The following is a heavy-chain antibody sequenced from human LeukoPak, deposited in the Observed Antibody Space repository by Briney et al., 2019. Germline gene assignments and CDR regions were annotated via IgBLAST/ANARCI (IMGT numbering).Heavy chain of an antibody. D-gene: IGHD2-8*01. Sequence: GGSLRLSCAASGFTFSGYAMHWVRQAPGKGLEWVAVISYDGSNKYYADSVKGRFTISRDNSKNTLYLQMNSLRAEDTAVYYCARDRDGHCTNGVCPSGMDVWGQGTTVTVSS. CDR1: GFTFSGYA. V-gene: IGHV3-30-3*01. CDR2: ISYDGSNK. CDR3: ARDRDGHCTNGVCPSGMDV. J-gene: IGHJ6*02.